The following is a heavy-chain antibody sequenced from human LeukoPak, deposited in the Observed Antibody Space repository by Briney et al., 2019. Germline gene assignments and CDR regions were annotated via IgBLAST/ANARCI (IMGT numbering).Heavy chain of an antibody. Sequence: SQTLSLTCTVSGGSISSGGYYWSWIRQHPGKGLEWIGYIYYSGSTYYNPSLRSRVTISVDTSKNQFSLKLSSVTAADTAVYYCARAPAAGSGSYYKLDYWGQGTLVTVSS. J-gene: IGHJ4*02. CDR3: ARAPAAGSGSYYKLDY. CDR1: GGSISSGGYY. CDR2: IYYSGST. V-gene: IGHV4-31*03. D-gene: IGHD3-10*01.